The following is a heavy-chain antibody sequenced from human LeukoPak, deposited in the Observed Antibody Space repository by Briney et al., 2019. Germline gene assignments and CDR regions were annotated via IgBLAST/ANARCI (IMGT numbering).Heavy chain of an antibody. V-gene: IGHV3-30*18. CDR3: AKSTEYSGWSPFDY. CDR1: GFTFSSYG. Sequence: GGSLRLSCAASGFTFSSYGMHWVRQAPGKGLEWVAVISYDGSNKYYGDSVKGRFTISRDNSKNTLYLQMNSLRAEDTAVYYCAKSTEYSGWSPFDYWGQGTLVTVSS. J-gene: IGHJ4*02. CDR2: ISYDGSNK. D-gene: IGHD6-19*01.